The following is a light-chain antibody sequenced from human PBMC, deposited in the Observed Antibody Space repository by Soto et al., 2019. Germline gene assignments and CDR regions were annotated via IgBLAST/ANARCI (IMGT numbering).Light chain of an antibody. CDR3: CSYTNSAYV. CDR1: SSDVGAYNY. V-gene: IGLV2-11*01. CDR2: DVS. Sequence: QSVLTQPRSVSGSPGQSVTISCTGTSSDVGAYNYVSWYQQHPARAHNLMIYDVSKRPSGVPDRFSGSKSGNTASLTISGLQAEDEGDYYCCSYTNSAYVFGTGTKLTVL. J-gene: IGLJ1*01.